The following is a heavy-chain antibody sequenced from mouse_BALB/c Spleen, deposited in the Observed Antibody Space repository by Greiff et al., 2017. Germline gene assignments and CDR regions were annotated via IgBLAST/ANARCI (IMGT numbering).Heavy chain of an antibody. CDR2: IWAGGST. CDR3: ARGGITTSFHWYFDV. Sequence: VQVVESGPGLVAPSQSLSITCTVSGFSLTSYGVHWVRQPPGNGLEWLGVIWAGGSTNYNSALMSRLSISKDNSKSQVFLKMNSLQTDDTAMYYCARGGITTSFHWYFDVWGAGTTVTVSS. D-gene: IGHD2-4*01. CDR1: GFSLTSYG. V-gene: IGHV2-9*02. J-gene: IGHJ1*01.